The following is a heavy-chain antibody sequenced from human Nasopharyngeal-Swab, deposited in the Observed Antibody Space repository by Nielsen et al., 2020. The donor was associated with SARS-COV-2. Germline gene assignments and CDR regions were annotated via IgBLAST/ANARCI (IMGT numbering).Heavy chain of an antibody. CDR3: ARSGSYYQGTFDY. CDR1: GDTFTSYY. V-gene: IGHV1-46*01. CDR2: INPSGGST. J-gene: IGHJ4*02. Sequence: ASWKVSCKGSGDTFTSYYMRWVRQDPGQGLEWMGIINPSGGSTSYAQKFQGRVTMTRDTSTSTVYMELSSLRSEDTAVYYCARSGSYYQGTFDYWGQGTLVTVSS. D-gene: IGHD1-26*01.